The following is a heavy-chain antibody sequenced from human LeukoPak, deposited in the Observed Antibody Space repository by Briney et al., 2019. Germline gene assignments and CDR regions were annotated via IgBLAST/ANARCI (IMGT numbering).Heavy chain of an antibody. J-gene: IGHJ4*02. CDR1: GGSISSGGYY. CDR2: IYYSGST. D-gene: IGHD3-10*01. V-gene: IGHV4-31*03. Sequence: TSETLSLTCTVSGGSISSGGYYWSWIRQHPGKGLEWIGYIYYSGSTYYNPSLKSRVTISVDTSKNQFSLKLSSVTAADTAVYYRARDIMVRGRDYRGQGTLVTVSS. CDR3: ARDIMVRGRDY.